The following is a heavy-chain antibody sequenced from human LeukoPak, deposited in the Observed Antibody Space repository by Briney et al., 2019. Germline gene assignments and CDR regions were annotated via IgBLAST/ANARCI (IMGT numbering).Heavy chain of an antibody. CDR2: IHYSGST. CDR1: GDSISSYY. Sequence: PSETLSLTCTVSGDSISSYYWSWIRLPPGKGLEWIGYIHYSGSTNYNPSLKSRVTISVDTSKNQFSLILSSVTTADTAVYYCAREVVAAAGTVDYWGQGTLVTVSS. D-gene: IGHD6-13*01. V-gene: IGHV4-59*01. CDR3: AREVVAAAGTVDY. J-gene: IGHJ4*02.